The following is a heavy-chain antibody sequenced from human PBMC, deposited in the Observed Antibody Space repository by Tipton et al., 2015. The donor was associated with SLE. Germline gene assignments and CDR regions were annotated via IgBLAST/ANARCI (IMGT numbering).Heavy chain of an antibody. J-gene: IGHJ4*02. CDR3: ARGEWEQHYFDY. D-gene: IGHD1-26*01. Sequence: TLSLTCTVSGGSISSHYWSWIRQPPGKGLEWIGYIYYSGSTNYNPSLKSRVTISVDTSKNQFSLKLSSVTAADTAVYYCARGEWEQHYFDYWGQGTLVTVSS. CDR2: IYYSGST. CDR1: GGSISSHY. V-gene: IGHV4-59*11.